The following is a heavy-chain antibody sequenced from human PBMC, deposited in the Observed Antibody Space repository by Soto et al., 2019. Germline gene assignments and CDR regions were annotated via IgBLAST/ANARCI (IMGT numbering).Heavy chain of an antibody. Sequence: SETLSLTCTVSGGSISSYYWSWIRQPPGKGLEWIGYIYYSGSTNYNPSLKSRVTISVDTSKNQFSLKLSSVTAADTAVYYCARDTGYCSGGSCLNWFDPWGQGTLVTVSS. CDR2: IYYSGST. CDR3: ARDTGYCSGGSCLNWFDP. D-gene: IGHD2-15*01. CDR1: GGSISSYY. J-gene: IGHJ5*02. V-gene: IGHV4-59*01.